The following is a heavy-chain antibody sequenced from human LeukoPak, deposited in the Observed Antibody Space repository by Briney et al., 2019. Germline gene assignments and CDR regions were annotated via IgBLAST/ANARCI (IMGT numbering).Heavy chain of an antibody. Sequence: SCKASGYTLTGYYMHWVRQAPGKGLEWVAVISYDGSNKYYADSVKGRFTISRDNSKNTLYLQMNSLRAEDTAVYYCAKSSGWYRGNWFDPWGQGTLVTVSS. CDR1: GYTLTGYY. D-gene: IGHD6-19*01. J-gene: IGHJ5*02. CDR2: ISYDGSNK. V-gene: IGHV3-30*18. CDR3: AKSSGWYRGNWFDP.